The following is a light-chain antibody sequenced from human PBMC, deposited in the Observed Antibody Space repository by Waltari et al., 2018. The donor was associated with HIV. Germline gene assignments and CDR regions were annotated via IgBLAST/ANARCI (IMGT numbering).Light chain of an antibody. Sequence: VLTQSPGTLSLSPGERATLSCRASRSVSSNYLTWYQQTPGQAPRLLIYAASTRATAIPDRFSGSGSGTDFTLTISRLEPEDFAVYYCQQYGTSPYTFGQGTKVEI. J-gene: IGKJ2*01. CDR2: AAS. V-gene: IGKV3-20*01. CDR1: RSVSSNY. CDR3: QQYGTSPYT.